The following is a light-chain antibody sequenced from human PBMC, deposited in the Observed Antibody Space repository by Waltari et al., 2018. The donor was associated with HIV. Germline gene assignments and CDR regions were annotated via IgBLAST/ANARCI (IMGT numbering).Light chain of an antibody. Sequence: SSEVTQPPSVSVSPGQTASISCCGHKSGNKYTAWSQQKPGQSLVLVIYEDNKRRSGTPKRLPGSNPGDTASLTIGGTQARDEADYYCQAWDSSTVVFGGGTRLTVL. J-gene: IGLJ2*01. CDR3: QAWDSSTVV. CDR1: KSGNKY. CDR2: EDN. V-gene: IGLV3-1*01.